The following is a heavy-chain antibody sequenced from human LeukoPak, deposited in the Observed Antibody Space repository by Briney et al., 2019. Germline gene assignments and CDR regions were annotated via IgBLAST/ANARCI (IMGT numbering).Heavy chain of an antibody. CDR1: SVSISSYY. CDR3: ARVLPNYYDSSGYYYISYYFDY. D-gene: IGHD3-22*01. Sequence: SETLSLTCTVSSVSISSYYWSWIRQPPGKGLEWIAFFYYTGSTNYNPSLKSRVTISVDTSKNQFSLKLSSVTAADTAVYYCARVLPNYYDSSGYYYISYYFDYWGQGTLVTVSS. CDR2: FYYTGST. V-gene: IGHV4-59*01. J-gene: IGHJ4*02.